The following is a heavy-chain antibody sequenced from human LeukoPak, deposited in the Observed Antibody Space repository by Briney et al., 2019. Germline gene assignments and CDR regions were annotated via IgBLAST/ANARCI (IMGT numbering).Heavy chain of an antibody. J-gene: IGHJ6*02. CDR2: VIPIFGTA. CDR3: ARDQFALRFLNYYGMDV. V-gene: IGHV1-69*13. Sequence: GASVKVSCKASGGTFSSYAISWVRQAPGQGLEWMGGVIPIFGTANYAQKFQGRVTITADESTSTAYMELSSLRSEDTAVYYCARDQFALRFLNYYGMDVWGQGTTVTVSS. CDR1: GGTFSSYA. D-gene: IGHD3-3*01.